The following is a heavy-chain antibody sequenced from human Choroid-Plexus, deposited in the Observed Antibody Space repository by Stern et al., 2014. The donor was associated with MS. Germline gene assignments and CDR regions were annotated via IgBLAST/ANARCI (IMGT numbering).Heavy chain of an antibody. J-gene: IGHJ5*02. CDR1: GFTFGSCA. D-gene: IGHD2-2*01. CDR2: VSYDGSNK. CDR3: AKDRQDLKYLFDH. V-gene: IGHV3-30*18. Sequence: VQLVESGGGVVQPGRPLRLSCVASGFTFGSCAMHWVRQAPGKGLEWVAGVSYDGSNKYYVDSVKGRFTISRDNSQNTLYMQMSSLRPEDTAVYYCAKDRQDLKYLFDHWGQGSLVTVSS.